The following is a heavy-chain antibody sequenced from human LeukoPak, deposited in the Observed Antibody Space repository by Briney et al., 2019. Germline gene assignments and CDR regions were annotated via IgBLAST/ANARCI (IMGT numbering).Heavy chain of an antibody. CDR3: ARGGWLVLRYFDY. CDR2: MNPNSGDT. V-gene: IGHV1-8*01. J-gene: IGHJ4*02. D-gene: IGHD3-9*01. Sequence: ASVKVSCKASGYTFTSYGINWVRQASGQGLEWMGWMNPNSGDTGYAQKFQGRVTMTRNTSISTAYMELSSLRSGDTAVYYCARGGWLVLRYFDYWGQGTLVTVSS. CDR1: GYTFTSYG.